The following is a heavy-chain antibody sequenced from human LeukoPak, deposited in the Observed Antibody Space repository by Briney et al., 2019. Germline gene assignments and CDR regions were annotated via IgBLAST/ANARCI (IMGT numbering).Heavy chain of an antibody. CDR2: INPNSGGT. V-gene: IGHV1-2*02. CDR3: ASGEVVVVPAAMQNY. Sequence: ASVNVSCKASVYTFTGYYMHWVRQAPGQGLEWMGWINPNSGGTNYAQKFQGRVTMTRDTSISTAYMEPSRLRSDDTAVYYCASGEVVVVPAAMQNYWGQGTLVTVSS. J-gene: IGHJ4*02. D-gene: IGHD2-2*01. CDR1: VYTFTGYY.